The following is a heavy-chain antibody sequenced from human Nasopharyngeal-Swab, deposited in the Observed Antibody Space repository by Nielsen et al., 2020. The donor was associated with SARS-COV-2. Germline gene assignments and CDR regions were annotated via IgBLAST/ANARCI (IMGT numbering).Heavy chain of an antibody. Sequence: SEPLSLTCTVSGASIAYSTFHWGWIRQPPGKGLEWIGNIYYNGNTYQNPSLKSRLTISVDKSKNQFSLQLSSVTAADTAVYYCVRSSSWYYFDYWAQGTQVTVSS. D-gene: IGHD6-13*01. J-gene: IGHJ4*02. CDR2: IYYNGNT. CDR3: VRSSSWYYFDY. V-gene: IGHV4-39*01. CDR1: GASIAYSTFH.